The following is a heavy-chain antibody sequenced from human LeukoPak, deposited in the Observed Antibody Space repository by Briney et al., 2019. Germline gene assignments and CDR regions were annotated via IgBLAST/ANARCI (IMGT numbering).Heavy chain of an antibody. Sequence: PSETLSLTCTVSGGSISSSSYYWGWIRQPPGKGLEWIGSIYYNGSTYYNPSLKSRVTISVDTSKNQFSLKLSSVTAADTAVYYCARAVPATAILNYYYYMDVWGKGTTVTVSS. D-gene: IGHD2-2*01. CDR1: GGSISSSSYY. CDR2: IYYNGST. CDR3: ARAVPATAILNYYYYMDV. J-gene: IGHJ6*03. V-gene: IGHV4-39*07.